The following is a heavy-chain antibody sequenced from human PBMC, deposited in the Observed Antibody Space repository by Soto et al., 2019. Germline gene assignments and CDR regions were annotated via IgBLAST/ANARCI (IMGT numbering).Heavy chain of an antibody. CDR1: GGTISSSSYY. CDR3: ARQKRDGHNPAFGRLDI. CDR2: IYYSGST. D-gene: IGHD3-3*02. V-gene: IGHV4-39*01. Sequence: QLQLQESGPGLVKPSETLSLTCTVSGGTISSSSYYWGWVRQPPGKGLEWIGSIYYSGSTSYNPSLASRVTMSVDTSKNQFSLKLNSVTAADTAVFYCARQKRDGHNPAFGRLDIWGQGTMVTVSS. J-gene: IGHJ3*02.